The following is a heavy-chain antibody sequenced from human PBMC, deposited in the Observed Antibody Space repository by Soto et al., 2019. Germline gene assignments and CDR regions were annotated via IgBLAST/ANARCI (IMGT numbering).Heavy chain of an antibody. CDR1: GGSISAYY. V-gene: IGHV4-4*07. Sequence: PSETLSLTCTVFGGSISAYYWSWIRQPAGKGLEWIGRISPSGSTNYNPSLKSRVTMSVDTSKNQFSLKLRSVTAADTAVYSCAREPYYFDTSGYYSWFDPWGQGTLVTVS. CDR3: AREPYYFDTSGYYSWFDP. J-gene: IGHJ5*02. CDR2: ISPSGST. D-gene: IGHD3-22*01.